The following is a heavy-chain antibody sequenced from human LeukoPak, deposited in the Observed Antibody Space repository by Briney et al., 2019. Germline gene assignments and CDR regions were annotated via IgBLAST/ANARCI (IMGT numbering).Heavy chain of an antibody. Sequence: PGGSLRLSCAASGFTFSSYAMSWVRQAPGKGLEWVSAISGSGGSTYYADSVKGRFTISRDNSKNTLYLQMNSLRAEDTAVYYCAKAQSHIVVVTAIYYYYGMDVWGQGTTVTVSS. D-gene: IGHD2-21*02. J-gene: IGHJ6*02. CDR2: ISGSGGST. CDR3: AKAQSHIVVVTAIYYYYGMDV. V-gene: IGHV3-23*01. CDR1: GFTFSSYA.